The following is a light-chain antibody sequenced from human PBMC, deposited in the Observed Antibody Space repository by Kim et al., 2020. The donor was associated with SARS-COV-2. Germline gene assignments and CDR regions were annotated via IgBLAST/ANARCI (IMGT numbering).Light chain of an antibody. CDR2: EDI. V-gene: IGLV3-10*01. CDR3: YSTDSNSNRV. Sequence: SYELTQPPSVSVSPGQTARITCSGDELPKKYAYWYQQKSGQAPVLVIYEDIKRPSGIPERFSGSSSGTMATLTITGAQVEDEADYYCYSTDSNSNRVFGGGTKLTVL. J-gene: IGLJ3*02. CDR1: ELPKKY.